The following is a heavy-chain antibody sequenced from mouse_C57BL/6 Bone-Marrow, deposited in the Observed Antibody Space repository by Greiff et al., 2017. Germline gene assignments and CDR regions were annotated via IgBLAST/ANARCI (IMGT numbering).Heavy chain of an antibody. J-gene: IGHJ1*03. Sequence: EVQLVESGGDLVKPGGSLKLSCAASGFTFSSYGMSWVRQTPDKRLEWVATISSGGSSNYYPDSVKGRFTISRDNAKNTLYLQMSSLKSEDTAMYDCAILRYIWYFDVWGTGTTVTVSS. CDR1: GFTFSSYG. CDR2: ISSGGSSN. V-gene: IGHV5-6*01. D-gene: IGHD1-3*01. CDR3: AILRYIWYFDV.